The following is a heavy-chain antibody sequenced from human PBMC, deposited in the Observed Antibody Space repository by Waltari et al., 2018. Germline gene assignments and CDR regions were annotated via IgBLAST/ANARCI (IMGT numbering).Heavy chain of an antibody. Sequence: EVQLVESGGGLVQSGGSLRLSCAASGFTFSRYSMNWVRQAPGKGLEWVSYISSSSSTIYYADSVKGRFTISRDNAKNSLYLQMNSLRAADTAVYYCARDSGYYLGGFDYWGQGTLVTVSS. CDR3: ARDSGYYLGGFDY. CDR2: ISSSSSTI. D-gene: IGHD3-22*01. V-gene: IGHV3-48*04. J-gene: IGHJ4*02. CDR1: GFTFSRYS.